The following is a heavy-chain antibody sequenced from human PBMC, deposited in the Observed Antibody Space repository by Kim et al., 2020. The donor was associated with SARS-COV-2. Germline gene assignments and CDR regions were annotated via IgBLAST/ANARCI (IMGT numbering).Heavy chain of an antibody. D-gene: IGHD3-3*01. J-gene: IGHJ5*02. V-gene: IGHV4-34*01. Sequence: SETLSLTCAVYGGSFSGYYWSWIRQPPGKGLEWIGEINHSGSTNYNPSLKSRVTISVDTSKNQFSLKLSSVTAADTAVYYCARGTISFFGWWFDPWGQGTLVTVSS. CDR3: ARGTISFFGWWFDP. CDR1: GGSFSGYY. CDR2: INHSGST.